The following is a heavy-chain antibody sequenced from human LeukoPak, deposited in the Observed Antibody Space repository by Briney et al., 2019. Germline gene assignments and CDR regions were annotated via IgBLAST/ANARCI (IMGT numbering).Heavy chain of an antibody. CDR1: GFTFSSYW. CDR2: MNRDGSEK. J-gene: IGHJ4*02. V-gene: IGHV3-7*01. D-gene: IGHD5-18*01. CDR3: ARGTTGYSYGIY. Sequence: PGGSLRLSCAASGFTFSSYWMSWVRQAPGKGLEWVANMNRDGSEKNYVDSIKGRFTISRDNAANSLYLQMNSLRAEDTAVYYCARGTTGYSYGIYWGQGTLVTVSS.